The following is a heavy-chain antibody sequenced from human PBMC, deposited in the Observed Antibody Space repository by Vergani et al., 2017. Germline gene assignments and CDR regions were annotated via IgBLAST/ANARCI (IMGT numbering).Heavy chain of an antibody. D-gene: IGHD7-27*01. CDR1: GYTFTGYY. CDR2: INPNSGGT. Sequence: QVQLVQSGAEVKKPGASVKVSCKASGYTFTGYYMHWVRQAPGQGLKWMGRINPNSGGTNYAQMFQGRVTMTWDTSISTAYRELSGLTSDDTALYYCARGTGESTRADYWGQGTLVTVAS. CDR3: ARGTGESTRADY. J-gene: IGHJ4*02. V-gene: IGHV1-2*06.